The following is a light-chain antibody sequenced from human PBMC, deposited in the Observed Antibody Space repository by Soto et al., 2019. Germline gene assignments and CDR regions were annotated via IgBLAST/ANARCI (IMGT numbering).Light chain of an antibody. CDR1: SGTIANNY. V-gene: IGLV6-57*03. CDR3: QSFDSSSQV. CDR2: EDN. Sequence: NFMLTQPHPVSESPGKTVTISCTRSSGTIANNYVQWYQQRPGSAPTTVIYEDNQRPSGVPDRFSGSIDSSSNSASLTISGLKTEDEADYYCQSFDSSSQVFGGGTKLTVL. J-gene: IGLJ3*02.